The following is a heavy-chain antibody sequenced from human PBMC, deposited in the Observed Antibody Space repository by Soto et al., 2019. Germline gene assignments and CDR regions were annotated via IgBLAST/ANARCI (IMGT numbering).Heavy chain of an antibody. CDR1: GYTFTSYG. CDR2: ISAYNGNT. V-gene: IGHV1-18*01. J-gene: IGHJ6*03. D-gene: IGHD3-10*01. Sequence: ASVKVSCKASGYTFTSYGISWVRQAPGQGLEWMGWISAYNGNTNYAQKLQGRVTMTRNTSTSTAYMELRSLRSDDTAVYYCARGQLKKGRAKTYYYGSGSYYNGTSYYYYHYMDVWGKGTTVTVSS. CDR3: ARGQLKKGRAKTYYYGSGSYYNGTSYYYYHYMDV.